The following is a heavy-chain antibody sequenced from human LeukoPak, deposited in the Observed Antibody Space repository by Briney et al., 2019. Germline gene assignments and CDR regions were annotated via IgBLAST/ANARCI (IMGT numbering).Heavy chain of an antibody. Sequence: GGSLRLSCAASGFTFSDYYMSWIRQAPGKGLEWVSYISSSGSTIYYADSVKGRFTISRDNAKNSLYLQMNSLRAEDTAVYYCARDLRIVVVPAAKFRWFDPWGQGTLVTVSS. V-gene: IGHV3-11*04. J-gene: IGHJ5*02. CDR1: GFTFSDYY. D-gene: IGHD2-2*01. CDR2: ISSSGSTI. CDR3: ARDLRIVVVPAAKFRWFDP.